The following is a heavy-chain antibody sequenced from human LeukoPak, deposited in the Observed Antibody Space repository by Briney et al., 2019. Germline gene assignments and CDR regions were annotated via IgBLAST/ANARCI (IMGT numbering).Heavy chain of an antibody. CDR3: ARGWPAFDFDY. D-gene: IGHD3-3*02. CDR2: IYYSGST. CDR1: GGSISSYY. V-gene: IGHV4-59*01. J-gene: IGHJ4*02. Sequence: PSETLSLTCTVSGGSISSYYWSWIRQPPGKGLEWIGYIYYSGSTNYNPSLKSRVTISVDTSKNQFSLKLSSVTAADTAMYYCARGWPAFDFDYWGQGPLVPVSS.